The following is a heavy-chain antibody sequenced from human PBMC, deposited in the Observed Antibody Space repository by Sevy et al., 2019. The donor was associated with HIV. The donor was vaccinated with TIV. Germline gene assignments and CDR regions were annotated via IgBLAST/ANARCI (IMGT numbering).Heavy chain of an antibody. V-gene: IGHV3-48*01. CDR1: GFTFSSYS. J-gene: IGHJ3*02. CDR3: ARVVRVLLWSEDAFDI. CDR2: ISSSSSTI. D-gene: IGHD3-10*01. Sequence: GGSLRLSCAASGFTFSSYSMNWVRQAPGKGLEWVSYISSSSSTIYYADSVKGRFTISRDNAKNSLYLQMNSLRAEDTAVYYCARVVRVLLWSEDAFDIWGQGTMVTVSS.